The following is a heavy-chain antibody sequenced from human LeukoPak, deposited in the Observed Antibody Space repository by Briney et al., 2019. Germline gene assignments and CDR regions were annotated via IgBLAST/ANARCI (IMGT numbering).Heavy chain of an antibody. CDR3: ASAPYGDYDRYFDY. D-gene: IGHD4-17*01. CDR2: IRYDGSNK. V-gene: IGHV3-30*02. Sequence: GGSLRLSCAASGFTFSSYGMHWVRQAPGKGLEWVAFIRYDGSNKYYADSVKGRFTISRDNSKNTLYLQMNSLRAEDTAVYYCASAPYGDYDRYFDYWGQGTLVTVSS. J-gene: IGHJ4*02. CDR1: GFTFSSYG.